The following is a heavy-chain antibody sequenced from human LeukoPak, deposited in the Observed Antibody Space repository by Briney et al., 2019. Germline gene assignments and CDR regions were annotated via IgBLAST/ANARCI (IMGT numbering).Heavy chain of an antibody. CDR2: IYPGDSDT. CDR1: GYSFTSYW. Sequence: GESLKISCKGSGYSFTSYWIGWVRQMPGKGLEWMGIIYPGDSDTRYSPSFQGQVTISADKSISTAYLQWSSLKASDTAMYYCARWDYYGSGSYHRSPNFDYWGQGTLVTVSS. J-gene: IGHJ4*02. CDR3: ARWDYYGSGSYHRSPNFDY. V-gene: IGHV5-51*01. D-gene: IGHD3-10*01.